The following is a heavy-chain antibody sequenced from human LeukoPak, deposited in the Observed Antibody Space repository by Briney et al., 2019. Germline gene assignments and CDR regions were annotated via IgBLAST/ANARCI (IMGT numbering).Heavy chain of an antibody. Sequence: PSETLSLTCTVSGGSISSYYWSWIRQPPGKGLEWLGYIYYSGSTNYNPSLKSRVTISVDTSKNQFSLKLSSVTAADTAVYYCARGYYDYVWGSYLDYWGQGTLATVSS. J-gene: IGHJ4*02. CDR1: GGSISSYY. D-gene: IGHD3-16*01. CDR3: ARGYYDYVWGSYLDY. CDR2: IYYSGST. V-gene: IGHV4-59*01.